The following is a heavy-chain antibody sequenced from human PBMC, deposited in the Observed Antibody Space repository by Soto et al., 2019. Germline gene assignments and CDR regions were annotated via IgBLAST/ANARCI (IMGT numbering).Heavy chain of an antibody. J-gene: IGHJ6*02. Sequence: NPSETLSLTCTVSDASIRGYYWSWIRQPPGKGLEWIGYFHYSGISNYNSSLKSRVTMSVDTSKNQFSLQLTSVTAADTAIYFCARDYRGLDYAGNFYYYGLDVWGQGTTVTVSS. CDR2: FHYSGIS. CDR3: ARDYRGLDYAGNFYYYGLDV. D-gene: IGHD3-10*01. CDR1: DASIRGYY. V-gene: IGHV4-59*01.